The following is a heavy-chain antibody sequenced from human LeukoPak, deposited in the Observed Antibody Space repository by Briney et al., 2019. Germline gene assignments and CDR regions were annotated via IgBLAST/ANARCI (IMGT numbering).Heavy chain of an antibody. D-gene: IGHD2-2*01. CDR1: GXTFSSYG. V-gene: IGHV3-30*03. J-gene: IGHJ3*02. CDR3: AAIATSNDAFDM. Sequence: PGRSLRLSCAASGXTFSSYGMHWVRQAPGKGLEWVAVISYDGSNKYYADSVKGRFTIPRDNSKNTLYLQMNSLRAEDTAVYYCAAIATSNDAFDMWGQGTMVTVSS. CDR2: ISYDGSNK.